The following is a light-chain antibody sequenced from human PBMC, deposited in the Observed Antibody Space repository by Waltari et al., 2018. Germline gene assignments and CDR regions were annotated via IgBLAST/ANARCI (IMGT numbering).Light chain of an antibody. Sequence: QSALTQPASVSGSPEQSITIPCTGTSSDGGSYNLVSWYQQHPGKAPKLMISEVNERPSGVSIRFSGSKSGNTASLTISGLQAEDEADYYCCSYAGSNTVLFGGGTKLTVL. CDR3: CSYAGSNTVL. J-gene: IGLJ2*01. V-gene: IGLV2-23*02. CDR2: EVN. CDR1: SSDGGSYNL.